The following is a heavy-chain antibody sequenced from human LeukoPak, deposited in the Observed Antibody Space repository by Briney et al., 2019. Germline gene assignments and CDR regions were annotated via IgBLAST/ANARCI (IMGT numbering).Heavy chain of an antibody. J-gene: IGHJ5*02. CDR3: ARRKRGGPAEDWFDP. D-gene: IGHD1-14*01. CDR1: GYSFTSYW. V-gene: IGHV5-51*01. CDR2: VYPGDSDT. Sequence: GESLKISCEGSGYSFTSYWIGWVRQMPGKGLEWMGIVYPGDSDTRYSPSFQGQVTISADKSISTAYLQWSSLKASDTAMYYCARRKRGGPAEDWFDPWGQGTLVTVSS.